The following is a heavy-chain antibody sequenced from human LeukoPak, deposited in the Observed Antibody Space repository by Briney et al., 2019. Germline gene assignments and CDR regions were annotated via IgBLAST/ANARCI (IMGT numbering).Heavy chain of an antibody. D-gene: IGHD1-26*01. CDR3: ARAKWELRVLLGY. CDR2: IKQDGSEK. V-gene: IGHV3-7*01. CDR1: GLTFSSYW. Sequence: GGSLRLSCAASGLTFSSYWMSWVRQAPGKGLEWVANIKQDGSEKYYVDSVKGRFIISRDNAKNSLYLQMNSLRAEDTAVYYCARAKWELRVLLGYWGQGTLVTVSS. J-gene: IGHJ4*02.